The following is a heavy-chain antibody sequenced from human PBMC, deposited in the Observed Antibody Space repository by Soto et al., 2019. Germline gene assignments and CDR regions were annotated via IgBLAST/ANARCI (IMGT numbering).Heavy chain of an antibody. Sequence: QMQLVESGGGVVQPGMSLRLSCAASGFTFRSYGIHWVRQAPGKGLEWVALIWFDGSKKYYVDSVKGRFAVSRDNSKNTLYLQMNSLRVEDTAVYYCARDRLVPYGYGMDVW. D-gene: IGHD2-2*01. J-gene: IGHJ6*01. CDR1: GFTFRSYG. CDR3: ARDRLVPYGYGMDV. CDR2: IWFDGSKK. V-gene: IGHV3-33*01.